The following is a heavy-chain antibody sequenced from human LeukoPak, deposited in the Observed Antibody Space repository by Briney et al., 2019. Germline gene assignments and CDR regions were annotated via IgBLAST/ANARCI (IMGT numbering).Heavy chain of an antibody. V-gene: IGHV3-49*03. CDR3: SRDLEPGSYLGLGFY. Sequence: GGSLRLSCTASGFTFGDYAMSWFRQAPGKGLEWVGLIRSKGYDGTTEYAASVKGRITISRDDSESIAYLQMNSLKTEDTAVYYCSRDLEPGSYLGLGFYWGQGTLVTVSS. CDR2: IRSKGYDGTT. J-gene: IGHJ4*02. D-gene: IGHD3-10*01. CDR1: GFTFGDYA.